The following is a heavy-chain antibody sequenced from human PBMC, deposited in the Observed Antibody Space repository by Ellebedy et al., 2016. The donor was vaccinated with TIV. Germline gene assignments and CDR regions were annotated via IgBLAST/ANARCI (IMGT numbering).Heavy chain of an antibody. CDR1: GGSISSSNW. CDR2: IYHSGST. CDR3: ARHFRLGAVAGFLY. V-gene: IGHV4-4*02. J-gene: IGHJ4*02. D-gene: IGHD6-19*01. Sequence: SETLSLXXAVSGGSISSSNWWSWVRQPPGKGLEWIGEIYHSGSTNYNPSLKSRVTISVDTSKNQFSLKLSSVTAADTAVYYCARHFRLGAVAGFLYWGQGTLVTVSS.